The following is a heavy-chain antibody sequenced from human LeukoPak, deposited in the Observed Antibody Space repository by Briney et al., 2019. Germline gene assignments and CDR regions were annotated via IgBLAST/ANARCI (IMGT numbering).Heavy chain of an antibody. CDR2: VHTSGTT. Sequence: SETLSLTCTVSGGSITNYYWTWIRQPAEKGLEGIGRVHTSGTTNYNPSLKSRVTMSLDPSKNQFSLTLSSVTAADPAVYYCARAPSYDSTKLDYWGQGTLVTVSS. CDR1: GGSITNYY. J-gene: IGHJ4*02. V-gene: IGHV4-4*07. CDR3: ARAPSYDSTKLDY. D-gene: IGHD3-22*01.